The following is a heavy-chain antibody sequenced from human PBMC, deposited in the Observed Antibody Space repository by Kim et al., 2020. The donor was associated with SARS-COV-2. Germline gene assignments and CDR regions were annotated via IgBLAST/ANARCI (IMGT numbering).Heavy chain of an antibody. Sequence: SETLSLTCAVYGGSFSGYYWSWIRQPPGKGLEWIGEINHSGSTNYNPSLKSRVTISVDTSKNQFSLKLSSVTAADTAVYYCARGYQTMVRGVIIKGTLTGWFDPWGQGTLVTVSS. V-gene: IGHV4-34*01. D-gene: IGHD3-10*01. J-gene: IGHJ5*02. CDR2: INHSGST. CDR1: GGSFSGYY. CDR3: ARGYQTMVRGVIIKGTLTGWFDP.